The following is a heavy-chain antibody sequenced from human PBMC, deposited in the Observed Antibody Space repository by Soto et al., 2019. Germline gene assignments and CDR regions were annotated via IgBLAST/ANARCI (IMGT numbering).Heavy chain of an antibody. J-gene: IGHJ4*02. V-gene: IGHV1-18*01. CDR1: GYTFTSYG. CDR3: ARDRYDYSWGSYRYTPSPLDY. CDR2: ISAYNGNT. D-gene: IGHD3-16*02. Sequence: ASVKVSCKASGYTFTSYGISWVRQAPGQGLEWMGWISAYNGNTNYAQKLQGRVTMTTDTSTSTAYMELRSLRSHDTAVYYCARDRYDYSWGSYRYTPSPLDYWGQGTLVTVSS.